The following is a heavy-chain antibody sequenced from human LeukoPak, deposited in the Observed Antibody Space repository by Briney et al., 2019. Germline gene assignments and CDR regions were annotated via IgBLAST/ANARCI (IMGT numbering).Heavy chain of an antibody. CDR2: IYYSGST. V-gene: IGHV4-31*03. CDR1: GGSISSGGYY. Sequence: SETLSLTCTVSGGSISSGGYYWSWIRQHPGKGLEWIGYIYYSGSTYYNPSLKSRVTISVDTSKNQLFPKLSSVTAADTAVYYCARGAGGTFDYWGQGTLVTVSS. D-gene: IGHD1-1*01. J-gene: IGHJ4*02. CDR3: ARGAGGTFDY.